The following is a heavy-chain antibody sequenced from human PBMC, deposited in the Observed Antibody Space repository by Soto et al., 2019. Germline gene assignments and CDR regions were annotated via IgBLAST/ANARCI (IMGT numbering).Heavy chain of an antibody. D-gene: IGHD6-13*01. CDR3: ARSYGSSWYMTFDY. J-gene: IGHJ4*02. CDR2: IKHSART. CDR1: GESFSGYY. Sequence: QVQLQQWGAGLLKPSETLSLTCAVYGESFSGYYWSWIRQPPRKGLQWIGEIKHSARTNDNPSLKSPLTISVHTPKNQFSLQRSSGTAADTAVDYCARSYGSSWYMTFDYWGQGNLVTVSS. V-gene: IGHV4-34*01.